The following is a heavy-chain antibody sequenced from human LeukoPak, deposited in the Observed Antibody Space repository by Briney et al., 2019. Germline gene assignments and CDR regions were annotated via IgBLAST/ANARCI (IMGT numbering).Heavy chain of an antibody. J-gene: IGHJ4*02. CDR1: GFTLSNSV. CDR2: ISYDGRNI. CDR3: ARDPGYSYGSAHFDY. D-gene: IGHD5-18*01. V-gene: IGHV3-30*03. Sequence: PGRSLRLSCAASGFTLSNSVTHWIRQAPGKGLEWVPVISYDGRNIYYADSVKGRFTISRDTSKNTMYLQRNSLRAEDTAVYFCARDPGYSYGSAHFDYWGQGTLVTASS.